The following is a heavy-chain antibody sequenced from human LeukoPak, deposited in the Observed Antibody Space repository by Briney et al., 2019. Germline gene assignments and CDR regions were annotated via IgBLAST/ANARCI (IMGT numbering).Heavy chain of an antibody. CDR1: GYSFTNYW. Sequence: GESLKISRKGSGYSFTNYWIAWVRQMPGKGLEWMGIIYPGDSDTRYSPSFQGQVTISADKSTSTAHLQWSSLKASDTAMYYCARRRGDYYYYYGMDVWGQGTTVTVSS. D-gene: IGHD3-16*01. J-gene: IGHJ6*02. V-gene: IGHV5-51*01. CDR2: IYPGDSDT. CDR3: ARRRGDYYYYYGMDV.